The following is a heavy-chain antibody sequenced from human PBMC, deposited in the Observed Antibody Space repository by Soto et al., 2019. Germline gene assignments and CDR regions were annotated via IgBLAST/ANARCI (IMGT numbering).Heavy chain of an antibody. CDR2: ISGSGGST. D-gene: IGHD3-3*01. Sequence: EVQLLESGGGLVQPGGSLRLSCAASGFTFSSYAMSWVRQAPGKGLEWVSAISGSGGSTYYADSVKGRFTISRDNSKNTLYLQMNSLRAEDTAVYYCAKRSLLGVGAARGATIDYWGQGTLVTVSS. CDR1: GFTFSSYA. V-gene: IGHV3-23*01. J-gene: IGHJ4*02. CDR3: AKRSLLGVGAARGATIDY.